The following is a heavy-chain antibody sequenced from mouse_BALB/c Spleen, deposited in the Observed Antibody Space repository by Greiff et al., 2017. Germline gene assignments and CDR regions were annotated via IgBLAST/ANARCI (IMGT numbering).Heavy chain of an antibody. J-gene: IGHJ4*01. D-gene: IGHD2-1*01. CDR2: IRNKANGYTT. CDR1: GFTFTDYY. V-gene: IGHV7-3*02. Sequence: EVKLQESGGGLVQPGGSLRLSCATSGFTFTDYYMSWVRQPPGKALEWLGFIRNKANGYTTEYSASVKGRFTISRDNSQSILYLQMNTLRAEDSATYYCARDMEGNRYYYAMDYWGQGTSVTVSS. CDR3: ARDMEGNRYYYAMDY.